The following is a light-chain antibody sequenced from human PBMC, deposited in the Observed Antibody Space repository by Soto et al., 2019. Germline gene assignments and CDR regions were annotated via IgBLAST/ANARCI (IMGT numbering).Light chain of an antibody. CDR3: QQYGSFTWT. Sequence: LTQAPATLSLSPGERGTLSWGASQSLSQNLAWYQQKHGQAPRLLIYDASNRATGIPARFSGSASGTDVTLTISRLEMEDCAVYYCQQYGSFTWTFGQGTKVDIK. J-gene: IGKJ1*01. CDR1: QSLSQN. V-gene: IGKV3D-20*01. CDR2: DAS.